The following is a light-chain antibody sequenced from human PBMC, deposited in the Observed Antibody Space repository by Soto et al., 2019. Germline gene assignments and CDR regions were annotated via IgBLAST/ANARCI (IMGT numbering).Light chain of an antibody. Sequence: EIVMTQSPATLSVSPGERAILSCRASQSVSNNLAWYQQKPGQAPSLLIYHASTRASGIPARFSRSGSGTEFTLTISSLQSEDFAVYYCQQYNEWPLTFGGGTKVEIK. CDR3: QQYNEWPLT. V-gene: IGKV3-15*01. J-gene: IGKJ4*01. CDR2: HAS. CDR1: QSVSNN.